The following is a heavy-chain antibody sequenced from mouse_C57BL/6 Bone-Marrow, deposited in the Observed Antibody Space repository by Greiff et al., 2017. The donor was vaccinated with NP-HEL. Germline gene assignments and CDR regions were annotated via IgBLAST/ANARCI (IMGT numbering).Heavy chain of an antibody. V-gene: IGHV1-69*01. CDR3: ARMGYGYWYFDV. CDR1: GYTFTSYW. CDR2: IDPSDSYT. J-gene: IGHJ1*03. D-gene: IGHD1-1*01. Sequence: VQLQQPGAELVMPGASVKLSCKASGYTFTSYWMHWVKQRPGQGLEWIGEIDPSDSYTNYNQQFKGKSTLTVDKSSSTAYMQLSSLTSEDSAVYDGARMGYGYWYFDVWGTGTTVTVSS.